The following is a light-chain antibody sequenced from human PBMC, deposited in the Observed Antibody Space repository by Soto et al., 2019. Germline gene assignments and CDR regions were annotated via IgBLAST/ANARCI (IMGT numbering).Light chain of an antibody. V-gene: IGLV2-11*01. J-gene: IGLJ1*01. Sequence: QYALTQPRSVSGSPGQSITISCTGNSSDVGGYNYVSWYRQHPGKAPKLMIYDVSKRPSGVPDRFSGSKSGNTASLTISGLQAEDEADYYCCSYAGSYTHYVFGTGTKLTVL. CDR2: DVS. CDR1: SSDVGGYNY. CDR3: CSYAGSYTHYV.